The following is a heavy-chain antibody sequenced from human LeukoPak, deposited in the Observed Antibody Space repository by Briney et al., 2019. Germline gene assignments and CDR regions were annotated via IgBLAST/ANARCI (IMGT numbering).Heavy chain of an antibody. CDR2: ISGSGGST. CDR3: AKDAHCSSTSCYGRFDP. D-gene: IGHD2-2*01. V-gene: IGHV3-23*01. CDR1: GFTFSSYA. J-gene: IGHJ5*02. Sequence: PGGSLRLSCAASGFTFSSYAMSWVRQAPGKGLEWVSAISGSGGSTYYADSVKGRFTISRDNSKNTLYLQMNSLRAEDTAVYYCAKDAHCSSTSCYGRFDPWGQGTLVTVSS.